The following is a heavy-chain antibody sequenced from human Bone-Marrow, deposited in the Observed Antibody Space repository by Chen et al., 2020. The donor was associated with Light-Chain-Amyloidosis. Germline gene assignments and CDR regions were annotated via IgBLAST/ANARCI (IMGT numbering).Heavy chain of an antibody. CDR1: GFTFSSYW. V-gene: IGHV3-7*01. Sequence: EVQLVESGGGLVQPGGSLRLSCEASGFTFSSYWMGWVRQAPGKGLEWVANIKEDGSEKYYVDSVKGRFTISRDNAKNSLYLQMNSLRAEDTGIYYCSCIAYWGQGTLVTVSS. J-gene: IGHJ4*02. CDR3: SCIAY. CDR2: IKEDGSEK.